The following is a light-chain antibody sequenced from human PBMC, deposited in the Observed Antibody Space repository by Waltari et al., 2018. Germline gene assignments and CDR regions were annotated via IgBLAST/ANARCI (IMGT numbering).Light chain of an antibody. Sequence: SVSPGERASLSCRASQNVFGDLAWYQMKIGRAPRLLIFGVSTRATGVPARFSGSGSGTEFTLTISSLQSEDSAVYYCQQYTSWPRTFGQGTKLEI. CDR1: QNVFGD. CDR2: GVS. CDR3: QQYTSWPRT. J-gene: IGKJ2*01. V-gene: IGKV3-15*01.